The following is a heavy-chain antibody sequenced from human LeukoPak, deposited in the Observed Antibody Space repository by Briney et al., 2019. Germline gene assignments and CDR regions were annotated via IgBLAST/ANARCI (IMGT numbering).Heavy chain of an antibody. D-gene: IGHD4-23*01. CDR2: IIPIFGTA. CDR1: GGTFSSYA. Sequence: SVKVSYKASGGTFSSYAISWVRQAPGQGLEWMGGIIPIFGTANYAQKFQGRVTITTDESTSTAYMELSSLRSEDTAVYYCARGDPGGNPSYYYYYYMDVWGKGTTVTVSS. J-gene: IGHJ6*03. CDR3: ARGDPGGNPSYYYYYYMDV. V-gene: IGHV1-69*05.